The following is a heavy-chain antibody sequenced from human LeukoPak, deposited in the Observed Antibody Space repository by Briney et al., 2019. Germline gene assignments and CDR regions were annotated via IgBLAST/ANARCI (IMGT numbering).Heavy chain of an antibody. CDR1: GFTVSSNY. V-gene: IGHV3-53*01. Sequence: GGSLRLSCAASGFTVSSNYMSWVRQAPGKGLEWVSVIYSGGSTYYADSVKGRFTISRDNSKNTLYLQMNSLRAEDTAVYYCAREGRYYYDSSGYYGALDYWGQGTLVTVSS. CDR2: IYSGGST. CDR3: AREGRYYYDSSGYYGALDY. D-gene: IGHD3-22*01. J-gene: IGHJ4*02.